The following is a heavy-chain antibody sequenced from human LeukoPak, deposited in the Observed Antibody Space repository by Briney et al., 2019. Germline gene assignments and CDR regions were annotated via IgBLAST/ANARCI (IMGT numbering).Heavy chain of an antibody. Sequence: GGSLRLSCAASGYTFSSYAMHWVRQAPGKGLEYVSAISSNGGSTYYANSVKGRFTIPRDNSKNTLYLQMNSLGAEDTAVYYCAKDPGAMVRGVFDYWGQGTLVTVSS. CDR2: ISSNGGST. V-gene: IGHV3-64*01. D-gene: IGHD3-10*01. J-gene: IGHJ4*02. CDR3: AKDPGAMVRGVFDY. CDR1: GYTFSSYA.